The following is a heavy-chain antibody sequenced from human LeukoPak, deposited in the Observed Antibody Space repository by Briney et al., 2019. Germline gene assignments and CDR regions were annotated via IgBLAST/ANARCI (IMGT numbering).Heavy chain of an antibody. Sequence: PGGSLRLSCTASGFSFSGHWMHWARQLPGKGLVWVSRISPTGSTTSYADSVKGRFTISRDNSKNTLYLQMNSLRAEDTAIYYCAKKYGVTVYGSGLNYFDYWGQGTLVTVSS. CDR2: ISPTGSTT. D-gene: IGHD6-19*01. CDR3: AKKYGVTVYGSGLNYFDY. CDR1: GFSFSGHW. J-gene: IGHJ4*02. V-gene: IGHV3-74*01.